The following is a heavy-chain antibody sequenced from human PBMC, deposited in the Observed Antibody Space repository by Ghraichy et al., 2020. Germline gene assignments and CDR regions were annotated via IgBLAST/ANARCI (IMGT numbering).Heavy chain of an antibody. Sequence: SETLSLTCTVSGGSISSGGYYWSWIRQHPGKGLEWIGYIYYSGSTYYNPSLKSRVTISVDTSKNQFSLKLSSVTAADTAVYYCARGEISTVRAFDYWGQGTLVTVSS. CDR1: GGSISSGGYY. J-gene: IGHJ4*02. CDR3: ARGEISTVRAFDY. CDR2: IYYSGST. D-gene: IGHD4-11*01. V-gene: IGHV4-31*03.